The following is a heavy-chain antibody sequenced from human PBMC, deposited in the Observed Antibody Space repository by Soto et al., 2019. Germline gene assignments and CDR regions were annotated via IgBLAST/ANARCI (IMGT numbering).Heavy chain of an antibody. Sequence: QVQLQESGPGLVKPSETLSLTCTVSGGSISSYYWSWIRQPPGKGLEWIGSIYYSGSTYYNPSLKSRVTISVDTSKNQFSLKLSSVTAADTAVYYCARGSVWGSLDYWGQGTLVTVSS. CDR1: GGSISSYY. D-gene: IGHD3-16*01. CDR2: IYYSGST. J-gene: IGHJ4*02. V-gene: IGHV4-59*05. CDR3: ARGSVWGSLDY.